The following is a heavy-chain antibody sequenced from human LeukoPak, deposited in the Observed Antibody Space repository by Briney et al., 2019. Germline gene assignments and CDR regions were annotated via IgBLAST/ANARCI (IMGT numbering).Heavy chain of an antibody. CDR2: GDYSGGT. CDR1: GDSFTSVTDY. D-gene: IGHD6-19*01. J-gene: IGHJ4*02. V-gene: IGHV4-39*07. CDR3: AGERGEEYSSGWYKTNYFYN. Sequence: IPSETLSLTCTVSGDSFTSVTDYWAWIRQPPGKGLEWIASGDYSGGTYYNPSLESRVAISADMSKNQISLKLTSVTGADTVVYYCAGERGEEYSSGWYKTNYFYNWGQGIRVTVSS.